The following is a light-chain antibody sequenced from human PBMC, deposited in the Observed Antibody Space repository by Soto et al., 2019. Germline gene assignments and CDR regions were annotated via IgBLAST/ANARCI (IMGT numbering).Light chain of an antibody. J-gene: IGLJ1*01. V-gene: IGLV2-11*01. CDR2: DVS. CDR3: CSYSGRFTNV. Sequence: QSALTQPRSVSGSPGQSVSICCTGTSSDVGGYNYVSWYQQHPGKAPKVMIYDVSKRPSGVPDRFSGSKSGNTASLTISGLQSEVEADYYFCSYSGRFTNVFGTGTKLTVL. CDR1: SSDVGGYNY.